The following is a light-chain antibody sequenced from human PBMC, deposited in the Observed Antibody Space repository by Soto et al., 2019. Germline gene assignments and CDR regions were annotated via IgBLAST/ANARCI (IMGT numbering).Light chain of an antibody. CDR2: DNN. CDR1: SSNIGNNY. V-gene: IGLV1-51*01. J-gene: IGLJ2*01. Sequence: QCVRPRAASGSAAPGEKGSPSCSGSSSNIGNNYVSWYQQLPGTAPKLLIYDNNKRPSGIPDRFSGSKSGTSATLGITGPQTGDEADYYCGTWDSSLSAVVFGGGTKVTVL. CDR3: GTWDSSLSAVV.